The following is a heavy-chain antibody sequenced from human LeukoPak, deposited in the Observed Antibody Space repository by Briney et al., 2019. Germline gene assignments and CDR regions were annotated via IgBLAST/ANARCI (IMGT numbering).Heavy chain of an antibody. CDR3: AKAKEQWLVLAQFDY. CDR2: ISGSGGST. V-gene: IGHV3-23*01. J-gene: IGHJ4*02. CDR1: GFTFSSYA. D-gene: IGHD6-19*01. Sequence: TGGSLRLSCAASGFTFSSYAMSWVRQAPGKGLEWVSAISGSGGSTYYADSVKGRFTISRDNSKNTLYLQMNSLRAEDTAVYYCAKAKEQWLVLAQFDYWGQGTLVTVSS.